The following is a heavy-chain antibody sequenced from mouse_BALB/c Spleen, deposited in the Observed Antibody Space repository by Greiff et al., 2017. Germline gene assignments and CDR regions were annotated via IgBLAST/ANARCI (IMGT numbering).Heavy chain of an antibody. J-gene: IGHJ4*01. CDR2: ISDGGSYT. CDR3: ARDQVRRGDYAMDY. D-gene: IGHD2-14*01. Sequence: EVHLVESGGGLVKPGGSLKLSCAASGFTFSDYYMYWVRQTPEKRLEWVATISDGGSYTYYPDSVKGRFTISRDNAKNNLYLQMSSLKSEDTAMYYCARDQVRRGDYAMDYWGQGTSVTVSS. V-gene: IGHV5-4*02. CDR1: GFTFSDYY.